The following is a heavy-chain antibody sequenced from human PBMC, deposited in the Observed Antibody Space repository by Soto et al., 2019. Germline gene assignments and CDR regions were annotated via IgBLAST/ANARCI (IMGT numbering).Heavy chain of an antibody. V-gene: IGHV4-4*07. CDR2: IHTSGST. CDR1: GGSISSYY. J-gene: IGHJ6*02. Sequence: SETLSLTCTVSGGSISSYYWSWIRQPAGKGLEWIGRIHTSGSTNYNPSLKSRVTMSVDTSKNQFSLKLSSVTAADTAVYYCARDPTLAEPLLMVYADYYYYGMDVWGQGTTVTVSS. D-gene: IGHD2-8*01. CDR3: ARDPTLAEPLLMVYADYYYYGMDV.